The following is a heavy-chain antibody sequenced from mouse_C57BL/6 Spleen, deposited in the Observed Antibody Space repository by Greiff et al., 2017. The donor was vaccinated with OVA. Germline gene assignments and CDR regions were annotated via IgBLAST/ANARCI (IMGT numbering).Heavy chain of an antibody. D-gene: IGHD2-1*01. CDR1: GFSLTSYG. CDR2: IWRGGRT. CDR3: AKGGNSWYFDY. Sequence: QVQLQQSGPGLVQPSQSLSITCTVSGFSLTSYGVHWVRQSPGKGLEWLGVIWRGGRTDYNAAFMYRMSITTYNSKSQVFFKMTRLQADDTAISYCAKGGNSWYFDYWGQGTTLTVSS. J-gene: IGHJ2*01. V-gene: IGHV2-5*01.